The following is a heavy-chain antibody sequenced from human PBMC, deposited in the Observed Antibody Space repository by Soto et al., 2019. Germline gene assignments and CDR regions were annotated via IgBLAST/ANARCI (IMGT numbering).Heavy chain of an antibody. D-gene: IGHD4-17*01. V-gene: IGHV4-59*01. CDR2: IYYSGST. J-gene: IGHJ4*02. Sequence: SETLSLTCTVSGGSISSYYWSWIRQPPGKGLEWIGYIYYSGSTNYNPSLKSRVTISVDTSKNQFSLKLSSVTAADTAVYYCALAVYGDYDFDYWGLGTLVTVSS. CDR3: ALAVYGDYDFDY. CDR1: GGSISSYY.